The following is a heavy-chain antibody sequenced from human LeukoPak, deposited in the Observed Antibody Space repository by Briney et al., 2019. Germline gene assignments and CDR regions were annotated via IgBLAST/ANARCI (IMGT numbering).Heavy chain of an antibody. CDR1: GYTFTGYY. V-gene: IGHV1-2*02. J-gene: IGHJ4*02. CDR3: ARDSSSRPFDY. D-gene: IGHD6-13*01. Sequence: GASVKVSCKASGYTFTGYYMHWVRQAPGQGLEWMGWINPNSGGTNYAQKFQGRVTMTRDTSISTAYMDLSSLRSDDTALYYCARDSSSRPFDYWGQGTLVTVSS. CDR2: INPNSGGT.